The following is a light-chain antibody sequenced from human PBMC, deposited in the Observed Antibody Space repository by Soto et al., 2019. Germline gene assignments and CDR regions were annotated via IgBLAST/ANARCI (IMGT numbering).Light chain of an antibody. J-gene: IGKJ1*01. V-gene: IGKV4-1*01. CDR2: WAS. CDR1: QSVLYSSNNKNY. CDR3: QQYYSTPWT. Sequence: DIVMTQSPDSLAVSLGERATINCKSSQSVLYSSNNKNYLAWYQQKPGQPPKLLIYWASTRESGVPDRFSGSGSGTDFTLTISSLQAEDVAVYYCQQYYSTPWTFGQATKVGIK.